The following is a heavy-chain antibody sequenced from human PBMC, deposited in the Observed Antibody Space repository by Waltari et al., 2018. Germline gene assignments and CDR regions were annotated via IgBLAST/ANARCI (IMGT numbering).Heavy chain of an antibody. J-gene: IGHJ3*01. Sequence: QLQLQESGPRLVRPSETLSRTCRVPGVSITSNQHYWAWTRQSPGKGLGWIGTVSYSGTTYLSPSLKSRGSVSRDTSKNQVSLILGSVTAADMAVYYCATYIGASVGTAAFDVWGQGTMVTVSS. D-gene: IGHD5-12*01. CDR1: GVSITSNQHY. CDR3: ATYIGASVGTAAFDV. CDR2: VSYSGTT. V-gene: IGHV4-39*01.